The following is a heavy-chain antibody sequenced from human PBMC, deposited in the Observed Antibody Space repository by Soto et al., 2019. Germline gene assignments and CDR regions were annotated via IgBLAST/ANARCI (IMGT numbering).Heavy chain of an antibody. CDR2: VRNKANSYTT. D-gene: IGHD2-2*02. V-gene: IGHV3-72*01. Sequence: PCGSLRLSCAASGFTFSDHYMDWVRQAPGKGLEWVGRVRNKANSYTTQYAASVKGRFTVSRDDSKNSLYLQMNSLKTEDTAVYYCARVAKEYHFDYWGQGTLVTVSS. CDR3: ARVAKEYHFDY. CDR1: GFTFSDHY. J-gene: IGHJ4*02.